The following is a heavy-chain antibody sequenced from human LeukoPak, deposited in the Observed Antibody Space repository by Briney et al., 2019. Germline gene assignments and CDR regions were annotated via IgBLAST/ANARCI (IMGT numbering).Heavy chain of an antibody. D-gene: IGHD2-2*01. V-gene: IGHV1-69*01. CDR1: GGTFSSYA. CDR2: IIPIFGTA. J-gene: IGHJ4*02. CDR3: ARGIGGYCSSTSCYPFDY. Sequence: SVKVSCKASGGTFSSYAISWVRQAPGQGLEWMGGIIPIFGTANYAQKFQGRVTITADESTSTAYMELSSLRSEDTDVYYCARGIGGYCSSTSCYPFDYWGQGTLVTASS.